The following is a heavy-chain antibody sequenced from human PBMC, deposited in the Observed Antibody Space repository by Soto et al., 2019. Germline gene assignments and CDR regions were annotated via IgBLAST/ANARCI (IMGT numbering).Heavy chain of an antibody. J-gene: IGHJ4*02. Sequence: QVHLVQSGAEVKKPGASVKVSCKGSGYTFTSYGITWVRQAPGQGLAWMGWISARNGDTDYAQKLQGRVTVTRDTSTSTAYMELRSLRSDDTAVYYCARGRYGDYWGQGALVTVSS. CDR1: GYTFTSYG. V-gene: IGHV1-18*01. D-gene: IGHD1-1*01. CDR2: ISARNGDT. CDR3: ARGRYGDY.